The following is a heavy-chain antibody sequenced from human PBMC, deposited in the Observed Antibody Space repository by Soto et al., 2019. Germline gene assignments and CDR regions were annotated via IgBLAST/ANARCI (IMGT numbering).Heavy chain of an antibody. CDR3: ARPLHYYDGSGYSAY. J-gene: IGHJ4*02. Sequence: PGGSLRLSCAASGFTVSSNYMSWVRQAPGKGLEWVSVIYSGGSTYYADSVKGRFTISRDNAKNSLYLQMNSLRAEDTAVYYCARPLHYYDGSGYSAYWGQGTPVTVSS. CDR1: GFTVSSNY. CDR2: IYSGGST. V-gene: IGHV3-66*04. D-gene: IGHD3-22*01.